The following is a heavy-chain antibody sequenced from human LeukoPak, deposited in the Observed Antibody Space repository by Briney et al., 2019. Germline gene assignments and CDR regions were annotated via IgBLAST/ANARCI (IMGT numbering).Heavy chain of an antibody. CDR3: VRGPHIAATSY. CDR1: GFSFNNYR. J-gene: IGHJ4*02. CDR2: IKQDGSEK. V-gene: IGHV3-7*03. D-gene: IGHD6-25*01. Sequence: GGSLRLSCVASGFSFNNYRMTWVRQAPGKGLEWVANIKQDGSEKQYVDSVKGRFAISRDNAKKSLYLQINTLRAEDTAVYYCVRGPHIAATSYWGQGTLVTVSS.